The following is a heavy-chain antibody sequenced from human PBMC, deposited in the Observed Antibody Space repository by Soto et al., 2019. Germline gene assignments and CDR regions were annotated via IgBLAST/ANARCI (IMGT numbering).Heavy chain of an antibody. Sequence: GGSLRLSCAASGFTFSSYWMHWVRQAPGKGLVWVSRINSDGSSTSYADSVKGRFTISRDNAKNTLYLQMNSLRAEDTAVYYCARGGYDFWSGYYMFFDYWGQGTLVTVSS. CDR3: ARGGYDFWSGYYMFFDY. D-gene: IGHD3-3*01. V-gene: IGHV3-74*01. J-gene: IGHJ4*02. CDR2: INSDGSST. CDR1: GFTFSSYW.